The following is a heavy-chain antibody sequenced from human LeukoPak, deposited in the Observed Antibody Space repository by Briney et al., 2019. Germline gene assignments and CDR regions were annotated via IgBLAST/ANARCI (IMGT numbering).Heavy chain of an antibody. CDR1: GGSFSGYY. V-gene: IGHV4-34*01. CDR2: INHSGST. Sequence: SETLSLTCAVYGGSFSGYYWSWIRQPPGKGLEWIGEINHSGSTNYNPSLKSRVTISVDTSKNQFSLKLSSVTAADTAVYYCARQGYQLYDYWGQGTLVTVSS. CDR3: ARQGYQLYDY. J-gene: IGHJ4*02. D-gene: IGHD2-2*01.